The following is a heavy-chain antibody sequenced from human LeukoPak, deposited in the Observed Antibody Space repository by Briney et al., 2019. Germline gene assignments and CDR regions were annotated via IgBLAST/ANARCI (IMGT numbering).Heavy chain of an antibody. CDR3: ARARLESGSYYVHY. D-gene: IGHD1-26*01. Sequence: SQTLSLTCAISGDSVSSNSAAWNWLRQSPSRGLEWLGRTCYRSKWYNDYAVSVKSRITINPDTSKNQFSLQLNSVTPEDTAVYYCARARLESGSYYVHYWGQGTLVTVSS. V-gene: IGHV6-1*01. CDR2: TCYRSKWYN. J-gene: IGHJ4*02. CDR1: GDSVSSNSAA.